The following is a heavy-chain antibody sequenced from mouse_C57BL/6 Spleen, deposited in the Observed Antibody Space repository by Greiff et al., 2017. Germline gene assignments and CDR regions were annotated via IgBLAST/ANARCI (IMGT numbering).Heavy chain of an antibody. V-gene: IGHV1-64*01. D-gene: IGHD3-3*01. CDR1: GYTFTSYW. J-gene: IGHJ2*01. CDR3: ARRGLGAVGFDY. CDR2: IHPNSGST. Sequence: VQLQQPGAELVKPGASVKLSCKASGYTFTSYWMHWVKQRPGQGLEWIGMIHPNSGSTNYNEKFKSKATLTVDKSSSTAYMQLSSLTSEDSAVYYCARRGLGAVGFDYWGQGTTLTVSS.